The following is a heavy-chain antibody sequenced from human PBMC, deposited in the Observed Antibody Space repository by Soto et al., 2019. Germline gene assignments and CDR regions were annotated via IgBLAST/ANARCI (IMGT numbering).Heavy chain of an antibody. CDR2: IIPIFGTA. CDR3: ARDRGSGWYFDY. V-gene: IGHV1-69*13. Sequence: SGKVSCKASGYTFTSYAISWVRQAPGQGLEWMGGIIPIFGTANYAQKFQGRVTITADESTSTAYMELSSLRSEDTAVYYCARDRGSGWYFDYWGQGTLVTVSS. CDR1: GYTFTSYA. D-gene: IGHD6-19*01. J-gene: IGHJ4*02.